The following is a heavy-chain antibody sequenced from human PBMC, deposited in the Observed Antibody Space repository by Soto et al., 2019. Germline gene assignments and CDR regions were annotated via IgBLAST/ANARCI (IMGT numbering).Heavy chain of an antibody. CDR1: GGTFSSYT. D-gene: IGHD4-17*01. CDR2: IIPILGIA. J-gene: IGHJ4*02. CDR3: ARENYGDYTFDY. V-gene: IGHV1-69*04. Sequence: SVKVSCKASGGTFSSYTISWVRQAPGQGLERMGRIIPILGIANYAQKFQGRVTITADKSTSTAYVELSSLRSEDTAVYYCARENYGDYTFDYWGQGTLVTVSS.